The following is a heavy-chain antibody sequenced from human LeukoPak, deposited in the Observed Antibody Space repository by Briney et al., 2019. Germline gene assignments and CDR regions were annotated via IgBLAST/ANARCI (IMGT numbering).Heavy chain of an antibody. Sequence: PGGSLRLSCAASGFTFSNYWMHWVRQAPGKGLVWVSRIKGDGSHTIYAGSVKGRFTISRDNAKNTLYLQMRSLRAEDTAVYYCVRDWDHFDFDSWGQGTLVTVSS. V-gene: IGHV3-74*01. CDR2: IKGDGSHT. CDR1: GFTFSNYW. D-gene: IGHD3-9*01. J-gene: IGHJ5*01. CDR3: VRDWDHFDFDS.